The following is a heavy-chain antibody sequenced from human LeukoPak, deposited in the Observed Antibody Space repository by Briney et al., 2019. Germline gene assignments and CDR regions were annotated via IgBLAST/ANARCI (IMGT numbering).Heavy chain of an antibody. CDR2: VSVSGGST. CDR1: GLTFSRFA. D-gene: IGHD5-24*01. J-gene: IGHJ4*02. Sequence: PGGSLRLSCAASGLTFSRFALSWVRQPQGKGLGWASFVSVSGGSTFYADSVKGRFTISRDNSKNTLYLQMNSLRAEDTALYYCAKDGDGYKFFDNWGQGTLVTVSS. CDR3: AKDGDGYKFFDN. V-gene: IGHV3-23*01.